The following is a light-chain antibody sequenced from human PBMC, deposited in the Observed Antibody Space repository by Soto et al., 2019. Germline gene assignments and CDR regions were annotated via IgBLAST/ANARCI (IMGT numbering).Light chain of an antibody. CDR3: MQATRFPYT. Sequence: DIVMTQTPLSSPVTLGQPASISCRSSQGLVHSDGNTYLSWLQQRPDQPPRLLIYEISNRFSGVPNRFSSGGAGTDFTLKISRVEAEDVGIYYRMQATRFPYTFGQGTKLEIK. J-gene: IGKJ2*01. V-gene: IGKV2-24*01. CDR2: EIS. CDR1: QGLVHSDGNTY.